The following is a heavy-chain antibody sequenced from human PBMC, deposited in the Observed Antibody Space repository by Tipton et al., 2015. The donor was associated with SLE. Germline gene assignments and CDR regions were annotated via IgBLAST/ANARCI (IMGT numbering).Heavy chain of an antibody. J-gene: IGHJ5*02. Sequence: TLSLTCTVSGYSISTAYYWGWIRQPPGKGLEWVGTMSHAGTTYYNPSLKSRLTISVGTSKNQFSLNLSSMTAADTAVYYCARLRVVRGVIGWFDPWGQGTLVTVSS. V-gene: IGHV4-38-2*02. CDR1: GYSISTAYY. CDR2: MSHAGTT. D-gene: IGHD3-10*01. CDR3: ARLRVVRGVIGWFDP.